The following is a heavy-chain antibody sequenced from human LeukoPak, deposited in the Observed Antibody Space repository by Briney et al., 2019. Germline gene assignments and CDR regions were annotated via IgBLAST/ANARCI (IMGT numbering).Heavy chain of an antibody. CDR2: IKQDGSEN. Sequence: GGSLRLSCAAPGFTFSSYLMSWVRQAPGKGLEWVANIKQDGSENYYVDSVKGRFTISRDNAKNSLYLQMNILRAEDTAVYYCARLILHYYYMDVWGKGTTVTVSS. CDR3: ARLILHYYYMDV. CDR1: GFTFSSYL. J-gene: IGHJ6*03. V-gene: IGHV3-7*01.